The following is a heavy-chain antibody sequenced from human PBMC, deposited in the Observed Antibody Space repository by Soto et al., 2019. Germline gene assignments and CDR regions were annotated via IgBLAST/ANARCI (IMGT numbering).Heavy chain of an antibody. CDR2: IKSRTDGGAT. V-gene: IGHV3-15*07. Sequence: EVQLVESGGGLVKPGGSLRLSCAASGFTFSDAWMMWVRQAPGKGLEWVGRIKSRTDGGATDYAPAVESRFTISRDDSRDALYLQMNSVKAEDSALYYYYRGRLGGDNNDYWGEGTLVTVSS. D-gene: IGHD2-21*02. J-gene: IGHJ4*02. CDR1: GFTFSDAW. CDR3: YRGRLGGDNNDY.